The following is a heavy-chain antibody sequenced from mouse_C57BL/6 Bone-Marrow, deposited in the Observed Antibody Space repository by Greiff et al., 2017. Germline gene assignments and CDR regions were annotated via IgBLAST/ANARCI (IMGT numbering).Heavy chain of an antibody. Sequence: VKVVESGAELVRPGASVTLSCKASGYTFTDYEMHWVKQTPVHGLEWIGAIDPETGGTAYNQKFKGKAILTADKSSSTAYMELRSLTSEDSAVYYCTSGSSSFAYWGQGTLVTVSA. V-gene: IGHV1-15*01. J-gene: IGHJ3*01. D-gene: IGHD1-1*01. CDR2: IDPETGGT. CDR1: GYTFTDYE. CDR3: TSGSSSFAY.